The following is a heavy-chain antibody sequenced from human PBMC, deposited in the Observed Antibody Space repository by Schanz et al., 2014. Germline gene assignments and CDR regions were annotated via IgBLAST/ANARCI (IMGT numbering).Heavy chain of an antibody. CDR1: GFTFISYD. J-gene: IGHJ4*02. D-gene: IGHD6-13*01. CDR2: ISSSSSYT. CDR3: ARDSGSSSWYPSDY. Sequence: GQLVESGGGVVQPGRSLRLSCVASGFTFISYDIHWVRQAPGKGLEWVSYISSSSSYTNYADSVKGRFTISRDNAKNSLYLQMNSLRAEDTALYYCARDSGSSSWYPSDYWGQGTLVTVSS. V-gene: IGHV3-21*05.